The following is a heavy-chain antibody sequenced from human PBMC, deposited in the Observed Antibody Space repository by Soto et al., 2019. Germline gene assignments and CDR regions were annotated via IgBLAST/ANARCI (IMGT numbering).Heavy chain of an antibody. CDR1: GYTFTSYC. CDR2: ISAYNGNT. Sequence: ASVKVSCKASGYTFTSYCISWVRQAPGQGLEWMGWISAYNGNTNYAQKLQGRVTMTTDTSTSTAYMELRSLRSDDTAVYYCARDMNGYCSSTSCSYLSDYWGQGTLVTVSS. V-gene: IGHV1-18*04. J-gene: IGHJ4*02. D-gene: IGHD2-2*01. CDR3: ARDMNGYCSSTSCSYLSDY.